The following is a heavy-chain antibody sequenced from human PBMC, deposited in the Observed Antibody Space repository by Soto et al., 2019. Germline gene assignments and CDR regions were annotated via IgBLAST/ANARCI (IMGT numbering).Heavy chain of an antibody. J-gene: IGHJ6*02. CDR2: IIPTFGTG. CDR1: GGTLNNYA. V-gene: IGHV1-69*01. Sequence: QVLLVQSGPEVKKPGSSVKVSCKASGGTLNNYAINWVRQAPGKGLEWMGGIIPTFGTGNHAQKFQGRVTITADESTPTAYMELNTLRSDDTAIYYCASFDGTLVRGGRSSPYEMDVWGQGTTVIVSS. CDR3: ASFDGTLVRGGRSSPYEMDV. D-gene: IGHD3-10*01.